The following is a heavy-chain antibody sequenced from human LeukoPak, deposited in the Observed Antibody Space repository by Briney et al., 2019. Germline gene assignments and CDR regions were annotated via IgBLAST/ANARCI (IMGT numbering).Heavy chain of an antibody. CDR1: GGTFSNYA. Sequence: SVKVSCKASGGTFSNYAISWVRQAPGQGLEWMGGIIPIFGTANYAQKFQGRVTSTADESTSTAYMELSSLRSEDTAVYYCARAWYYYDSSGYSYTLSAFDIWGQGTMVTVSS. CDR3: ARAWYYYDSSGYSYTLSAFDI. CDR2: IIPIFGTA. V-gene: IGHV1-69*13. D-gene: IGHD3-22*01. J-gene: IGHJ3*02.